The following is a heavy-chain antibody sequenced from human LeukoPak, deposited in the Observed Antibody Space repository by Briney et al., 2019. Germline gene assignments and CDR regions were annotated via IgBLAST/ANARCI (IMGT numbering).Heavy chain of an antibody. D-gene: IGHD2-8*01. CDR1: GGSFSGYY. J-gene: IGHJ5*02. Sequence: SETLSLTCAVYGGSFSGYYWSWIRQPPGKVLEWIGEINHSGSTNYNPTLKSRVSISVDTSKTQFSFKLSPVTAADTAVYYCARKVYTRTNWFDPWGQGTLVTVSS. V-gene: IGHV4-34*01. CDR3: ARKVYTRTNWFDP. CDR2: INHSGST.